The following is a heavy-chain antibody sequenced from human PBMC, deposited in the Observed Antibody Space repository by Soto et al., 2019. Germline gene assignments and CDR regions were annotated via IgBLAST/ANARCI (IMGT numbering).Heavy chain of an antibody. Sequence: ALRLSCEASGISFSAYWMSWVHQAPGKGLEWVANIKQDGSDQYYVDSVKDRFTISRDNIKNLLYLQMTSLRAEDTAVYYCASSLGATHGLWGQGALVTVSS. CDR3: ASSLGATHGL. J-gene: IGHJ4*02. D-gene: IGHD1-26*01. CDR2: IKQDGSDQ. V-gene: IGHV3-7*03. CDR1: GISFSAYW.